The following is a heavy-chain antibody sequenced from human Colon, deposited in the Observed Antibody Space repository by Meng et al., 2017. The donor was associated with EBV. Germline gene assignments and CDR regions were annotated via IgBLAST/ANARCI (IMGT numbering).Heavy chain of an antibody. CDR3: ARLREWLVDY. Sequence: QVQLQESGPGLVKPSXXXXXTCTVSGGSVNSGAYYWSWFRQPPGKGLEWIGYIYYIGNANYNPSLKSRVTISIDTSKDQFSLKLNSVAAADTAVYYCARLREWLVDYWGQGTLVTVSS. D-gene: IGHD6-19*01. J-gene: IGHJ4*02. V-gene: IGHV4-61*08. CDR1: GGSVNSGAYY. CDR2: IYYIGNA.